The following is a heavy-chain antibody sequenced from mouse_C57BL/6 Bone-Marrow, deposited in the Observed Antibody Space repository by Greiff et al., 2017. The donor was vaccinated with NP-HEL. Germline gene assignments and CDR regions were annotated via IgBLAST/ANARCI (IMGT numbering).Heavy chain of an antibody. CDR2: INPSSGYT. V-gene: IGHV1-4*01. D-gene: IGHD1-1*01. CDR3: ARDHYGSSYWYFDV. J-gene: IGHJ1*03. Sequence: QVQLQQSGAELARPGASVKMSCKASGYTFTSYTMHWVKQRPGQGLEWIGYINPSSGYTKYNQKFKDKATLTADKSSSTAYMQLSSLTSEDSAVYYCARDHYGSSYWYFDVWGTGTTVTVSS. CDR1: GYTFTSYT.